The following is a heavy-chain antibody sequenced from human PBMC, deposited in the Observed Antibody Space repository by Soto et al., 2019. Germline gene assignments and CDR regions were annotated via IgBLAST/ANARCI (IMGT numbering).Heavy chain of an antibody. V-gene: IGHV4-34*01. D-gene: IGHD3-22*01. J-gene: IGHJ4*02. CDR3: ARVGDSGYYWYFDY. CDR2: INYSGST. CDR1: GGSFANYY. Sequence: PSETLSLTCAVYGGSFANYYWNWIRQPPGKGLEWIGEINYSGSTDYNPSLESRVTMSVDTSKNQLSLKLTSVTAADTAVYYCARVGDSGYYWYFDYWGQGALVTVSS.